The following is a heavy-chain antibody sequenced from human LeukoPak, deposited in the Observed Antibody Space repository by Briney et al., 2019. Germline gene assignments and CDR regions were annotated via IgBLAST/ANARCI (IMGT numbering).Heavy chain of an antibody. V-gene: IGHV3-30*04. J-gene: IGHJ6*02. CDR2: ISYDGSNK. CDR1: GFTFSSYA. CDR3: ARDLSSGWRPNYYYYYGMDV. D-gene: IGHD6-19*01. Sequence: GRSLRLSCAASGFTFSSYAMHWVRQAPGKGLEWVAVISYDGSNKYYADSVKGRFTISRDNSKNTLYLQMSSLRAEDTAVYYCARDLSSGWRPNYYYYYGMDVWGQGTTVTVSS.